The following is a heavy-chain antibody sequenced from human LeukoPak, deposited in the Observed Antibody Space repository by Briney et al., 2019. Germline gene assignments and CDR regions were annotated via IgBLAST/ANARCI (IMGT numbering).Heavy chain of an antibody. Sequence: PSETLSLTCTVSGGSISSGSYYWSWIRQPAGKGLEWIGRIYTSGTTNYNPSLKSRVTISVDTSKNQFSLKLNSVTAADTAVYYCARWASSPAYYYYYYMDVWGKGTTVTISS. CDR3: ARWASSPAYYYYYYMDV. D-gene: IGHD1-26*01. J-gene: IGHJ6*03. V-gene: IGHV4-61*02. CDR1: GGSISSGSYY. CDR2: IYTSGTT.